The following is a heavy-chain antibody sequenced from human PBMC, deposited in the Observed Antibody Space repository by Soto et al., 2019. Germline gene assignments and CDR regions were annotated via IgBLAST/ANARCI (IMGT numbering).Heavy chain of an antibody. J-gene: IGHJ4*02. D-gene: IGHD2-15*01. CDR2: IYYSGST. V-gene: IGHV4-30-4*01. CDR1: GGSISSGDDY. CDR3: ARARGARYFDY. Sequence: PSETLSLTCTVSGGSISSGDDYWSWIRQPPGKGLEWIGYIYYSGSTYYNPSLKSRVTISVDTSKNQFSLKLSSVTAADTAVYYCARARGARYFDYWGQGTLVTVSS.